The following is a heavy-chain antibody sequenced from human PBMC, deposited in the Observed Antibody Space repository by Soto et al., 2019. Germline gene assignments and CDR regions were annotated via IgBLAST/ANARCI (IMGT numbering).Heavy chain of an antibody. Sequence: QVQLQESGPGLVKPSETLSLTCTVSGGSISSYYWSWIRQPPGKGLEWIGYIYYSGSTNYNPSLKSRVTISVDTSKNHFSLKLSSVTAADTAVYYCARRNYGDYGDYYFDYWGQGTLVTVSS. CDR2: IYYSGST. J-gene: IGHJ4*02. CDR1: GGSISSYY. D-gene: IGHD4-17*01. V-gene: IGHV4-59*08. CDR3: ARRNYGDYGDYYFDY.